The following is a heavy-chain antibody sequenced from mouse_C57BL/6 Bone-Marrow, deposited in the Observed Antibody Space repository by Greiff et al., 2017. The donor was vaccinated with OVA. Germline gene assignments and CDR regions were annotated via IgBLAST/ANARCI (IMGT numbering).Heavy chain of an antibody. D-gene: IGHD3-3*01. CDR3: ARRGTSYWDFDV. Sequence: VQLQQSGPGLVQPSQSLSITCTVSGFTFTSYGVHWVRQTPGKGLEWLGEIWSGGSSDYNAAFIYRLSISKDNSESQVFFKMNSLQADDTAIYYCARRGTSYWDFDVWGTGTTVTVSS. V-gene: IGHV2-2*01. CDR1: GFTFTSYG. CDR2: IWSGGSS. J-gene: IGHJ1*03.